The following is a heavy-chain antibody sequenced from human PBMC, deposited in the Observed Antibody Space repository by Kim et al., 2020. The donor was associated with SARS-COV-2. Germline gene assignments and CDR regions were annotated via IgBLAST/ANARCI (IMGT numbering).Heavy chain of an antibody. CDR3: AAGAYDSSGYYDY. CDR1: GFTVSSNY. D-gene: IGHD3-22*01. V-gene: IGHV3-66*02. J-gene: IGHJ4*02. CDR2: IYSGGST. Sequence: GGSLRLSCAASGFTVSSNYMSWVRQAPGKGLEWVSVIYSGGSTYYADSVKGRFTISRDNSKNTLYLQMNSLRAEDTAVYYCAAGAYDSSGYYDYWGQGTLVTVSS.